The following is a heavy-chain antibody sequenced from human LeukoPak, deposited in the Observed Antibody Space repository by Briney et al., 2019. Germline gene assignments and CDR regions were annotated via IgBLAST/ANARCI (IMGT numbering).Heavy chain of an antibody. CDR3: AKPVAGTGYFDY. CDR1: GFPFSSYA. D-gene: IGHD6-19*01. J-gene: IGHJ4*02. Sequence: GGSLRLSCAVSGFPFSSYAMRWVRQAPGKGLGWVSTISGRGGTTYYAHSVKGRFTISRDNSKKTLYLQMNSLRAEDTAVYYCAKPVAGTGYFDYWGQGTLVTVSS. CDR2: ISGRGGTT. V-gene: IGHV3-23*01.